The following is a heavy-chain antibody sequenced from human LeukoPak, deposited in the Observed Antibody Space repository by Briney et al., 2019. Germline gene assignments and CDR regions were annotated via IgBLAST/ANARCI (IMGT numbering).Heavy chain of an antibody. CDR3: ARGASGYYYNY. CDR1: GFTVSSNY. V-gene: IGHV3-53*01. CDR2: IYSGGST. Sequence: GGSLRLSCAASGFTVSSNYMSWVRQAPGKGLEWVSVIYSGGSTYYADSVKGRFTISRDNSKNTLYLQMNSLGAEDTAVYYCARGASGYYYNYWGQGTLVTVSS. D-gene: IGHD3-22*01. J-gene: IGHJ4*02.